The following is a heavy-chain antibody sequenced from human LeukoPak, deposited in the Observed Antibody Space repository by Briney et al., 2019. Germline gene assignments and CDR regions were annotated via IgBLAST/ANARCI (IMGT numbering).Heavy chain of an antibody. CDR3: ASERYSAKHFGAFDI. D-gene: IGHD5-12*01. CDR2: ISSNGGST. CDR1: GFTFSNYA. Sequence: GGSLRLSCLASGFTFSNYAMHWVRQAPGKGLEYVSGISSNGGSTYYANSVKGSFTISRDNSKNTLYLQMNSLRAEDMAVYHCASERYSAKHFGAFDIWGGGKMVSVS. J-gene: IGHJ3*02. V-gene: IGHV3-64*01.